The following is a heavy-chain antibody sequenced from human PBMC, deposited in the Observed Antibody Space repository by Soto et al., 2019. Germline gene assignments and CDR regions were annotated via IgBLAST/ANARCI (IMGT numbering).Heavy chain of an antibody. J-gene: IGHJ2*01. Sequence: QVQLQESGPGLVKPSETLSLTCTVSGGSISSYYWSWIRQPPGKGLEWIGYIYYSGSTNYNPSLKRRXTXPVDTSKNQFSLKLSSVTAADTVVYYCARFNWYFDLWGRGTLVTVSS. V-gene: IGHV4-59*08. CDR3: ARFNWYFDL. CDR1: GGSISSYY. CDR2: IYYSGST.